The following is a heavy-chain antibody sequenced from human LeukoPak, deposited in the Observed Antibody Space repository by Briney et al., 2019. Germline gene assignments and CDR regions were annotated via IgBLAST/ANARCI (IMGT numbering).Heavy chain of an antibody. V-gene: IGHV3-9*01. CDR1: GFTFDDYA. CDR2: ISWNSGSI. J-gene: IGHJ4*02. Sequence: GGSLRLSCAASGFTFDDYAMHWVRQAPGKGLEWVSGISWNSGSIGYADSVKGRFTISRDNAKNSLYLQMNSLRAEDTALYYCAKDTKGYSNNFDYWGQGTLVTVSS. D-gene: IGHD6-13*01. CDR3: AKDTKGYSNNFDY.